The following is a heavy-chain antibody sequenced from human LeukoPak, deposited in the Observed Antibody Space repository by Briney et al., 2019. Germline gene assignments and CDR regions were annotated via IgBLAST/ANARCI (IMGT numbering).Heavy chain of an antibody. CDR2: INHSGNT. J-gene: IGHJ3*02. Sequence: PSETLSLTCTVSGGSISDYYWNWIRQPPGKGLEWIGYINHSGNTKYNPSLKSRVSISSDTSMNNFSLRLSSVTAADTAVYYCAADYRDAFDIWGQGTMVTVSS. D-gene: IGHD5-12*01. CDR3: AADYRDAFDI. CDR1: GGSISDYY. V-gene: IGHV4-59*01.